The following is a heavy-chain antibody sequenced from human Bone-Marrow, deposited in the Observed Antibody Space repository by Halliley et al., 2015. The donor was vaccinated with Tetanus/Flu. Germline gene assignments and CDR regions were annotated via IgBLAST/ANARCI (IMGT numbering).Heavy chain of an antibody. V-gene: IGHV3-30*18. CDR2: FEGSKT. Sequence: FEGSKTHYLDSVRGRFTISRDNSKNTVSLQMNSLRAEDTAVYYCAKGRLRDDYWSGYDYYGLNVWGQGTTVIVSS. D-gene: IGHD3-3*01. CDR3: AKGRLRDDYWSGYDYYGLNV. J-gene: IGHJ6*02.